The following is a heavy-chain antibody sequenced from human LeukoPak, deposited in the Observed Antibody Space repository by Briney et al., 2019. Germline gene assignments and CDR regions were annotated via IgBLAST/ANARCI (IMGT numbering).Heavy chain of an antibody. Sequence: GASVKVSCKASGGTFSSYAISWVRQAPGQGPEWMGGIIPIFGTANYAQKFQGRVTITADESTSTAYMELSSLRSEDTAVYYCARRGPHYDILTGYYKGVYYYYGMDVWGQGTTVTVSS. D-gene: IGHD3-9*01. CDR1: GGTFSSYA. CDR2: IIPIFGTA. CDR3: ARRGPHYDILTGYYKGVYYYYGMDV. J-gene: IGHJ6*02. V-gene: IGHV1-69*13.